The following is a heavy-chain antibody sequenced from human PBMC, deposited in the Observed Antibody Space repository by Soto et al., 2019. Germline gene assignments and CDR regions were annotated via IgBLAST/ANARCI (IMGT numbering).Heavy chain of an antibody. CDR3: ARDYYYGSGSYYNIYYYGMDF. CDR1: GGTFSSGEYD. J-gene: IGHJ6*04. Sequence: PSETLALPCTVGGGTFSSGEYDWSWIRQPPEKGLARIGYIYYSGSTYYNPSLKSRVTISVDTSNNQFSLTLSSVTDADKAVYYCARDYYYGSGSYYNIYYYGMDFWANGTTVTVS. V-gene: IGHV4-30-4*01. CDR2: IYYSGST. D-gene: IGHD3-10*01.